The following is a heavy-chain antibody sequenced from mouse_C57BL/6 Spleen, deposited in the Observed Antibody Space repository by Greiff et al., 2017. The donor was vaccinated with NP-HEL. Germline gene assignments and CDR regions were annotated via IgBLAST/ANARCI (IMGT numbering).Heavy chain of an antibody. J-gene: IGHJ4*01. D-gene: IGHD2-2*01. CDR2: IRSKSSNYAT. CDR1: GFTFNTYA. Sequence: EVMLVESGGGLVQPKGSLKLSCAASGFTFNTYAMHWVRQAPGKGLEWVARIRSKSSNYATYYADSVKDRFTISRDDSQSMLYLQMNNLKTEDTAMYYCVRDGGYDIYYAMDYWGQGTSVTVSS. CDR3: VRDGGYDIYYAMDY. V-gene: IGHV10-3*01.